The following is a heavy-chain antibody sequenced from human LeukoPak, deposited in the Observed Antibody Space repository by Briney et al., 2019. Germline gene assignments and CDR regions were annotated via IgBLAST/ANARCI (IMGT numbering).Heavy chain of an antibody. CDR2: INPNSGGT. J-gene: IGHJ3*02. Sequence: ASVKVSCKASGYTFTDYYVHWVRQAPGQGLEWMGWINPNSGGTNYAQKFQGRVTMTRDTSISTAYMELSRLRSGDTAVYYCARVVVVGTFENAFDIWGQGTMVTVSS. D-gene: IGHD3-22*01. CDR3: ARVVVVGTFENAFDI. V-gene: IGHV1-2*02. CDR1: GYTFTDYY.